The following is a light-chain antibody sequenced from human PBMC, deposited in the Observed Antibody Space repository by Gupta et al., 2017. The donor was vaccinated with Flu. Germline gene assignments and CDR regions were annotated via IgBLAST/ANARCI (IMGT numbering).Light chain of an antibody. Sequence: ITIACTGTSSDIGTFNLVSWYQQHPGKAHKVLIFEVSGRPAGVAYRFSGSKSGNTASLTISGLQAEDETDYYCCSDTTTSLFVFGTGTRVTVL. CDR3: CSDTTTSLFV. V-gene: IGLV2-23*02. CDR2: EVS. J-gene: IGLJ1*01. CDR1: SSDIGTFNL.